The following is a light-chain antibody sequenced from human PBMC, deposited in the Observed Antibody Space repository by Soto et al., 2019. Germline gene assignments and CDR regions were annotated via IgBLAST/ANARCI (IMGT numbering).Light chain of an antibody. CDR2: GSS. J-gene: IGKJ5*01. CDR3: QGSHSPST. CDR1: QSVSNNY. V-gene: IGKV3-20*01. Sequence: EVESTESLGCLTLHPAERATLSCRAGQSVSNNYLAWYQQKPGRAPRLLICGSSNRATYIPDRFSGRGSGTDVTHTSSVQAADVGAVYCMQGSHSPSTFGQGTRLEIK.